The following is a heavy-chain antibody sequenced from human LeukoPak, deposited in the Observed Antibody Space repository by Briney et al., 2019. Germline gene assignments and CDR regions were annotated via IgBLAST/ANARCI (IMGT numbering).Heavy chain of an antibody. V-gene: IGHV1-2*02. CDR3: ASARGQYYYYMDV. CDR2: INPNSGGT. Sequence: ASVKVSCKASGYTFTGYCIHWVPQAPGQGLEWMGWINPNSGGTIYAQKFQGRVAMTKDTSISTAYMDLSRLGSDDTAVYYCASARGQYYYYMDVWGKGTTVTVSS. CDR1: GYTFTGYC. J-gene: IGHJ6*03.